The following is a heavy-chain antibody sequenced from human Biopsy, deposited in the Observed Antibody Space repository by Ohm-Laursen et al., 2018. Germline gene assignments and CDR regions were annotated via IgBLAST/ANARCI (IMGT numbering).Heavy chain of an antibody. D-gene: IGHD2-15*01. V-gene: IGHV4-38-2*01. CDR2: IYRTGTT. Sequence: SDTLSLTWGVSGFSISSGFHWAWIRQPPGKGLKRIGFIYRTGTTTYNPSFKSRVAMAVDTSKNQFSLTLNSVTAADTAVYCCARMKGRGYFDYWGQGTLVIVSS. CDR1: GFSISSGFH. CDR3: ARMKGRGYFDY. J-gene: IGHJ4*02.